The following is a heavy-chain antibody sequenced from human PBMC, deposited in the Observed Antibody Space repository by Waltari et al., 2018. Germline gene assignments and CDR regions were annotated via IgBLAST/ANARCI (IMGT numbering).Heavy chain of an antibody. V-gene: IGHV4-30-4*08. CDR2: IKYSGRS. CDR3: ARSIVVVPAAPGKQYYYYMDV. D-gene: IGHD2-2*01. Sequence: QVQLQESGPGLVKPSQTLSLTCTVSGGSISSGAYYWSWIRQPPGKGLEWLGYIKYSGRSSCNPSRKSRVTISVDTAKNQFSLKLSSVTAADTAVYYCARSIVVVPAAPGKQYYYYMDVWGKGTTVTVSS. CDR1: GGSISSGAYY. J-gene: IGHJ6*03.